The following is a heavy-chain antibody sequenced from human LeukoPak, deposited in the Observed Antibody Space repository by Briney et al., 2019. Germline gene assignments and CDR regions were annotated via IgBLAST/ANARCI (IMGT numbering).Heavy chain of an antibody. V-gene: IGHV4-34*01. CDR1: GGSFSGYY. Sequence: SETLSLTCAVYGGSFSGYYWNWIRQPPGKGLEWIGEINHSGSTNYNPSLKSRVTISVDTSKNQFSLKLSSVTAADTAVYYCARDSVAAAENPFDYWGQGTLVTVSS. CDR2: INHSGST. J-gene: IGHJ4*02. D-gene: IGHD6-13*01. CDR3: ARDSVAAAENPFDY.